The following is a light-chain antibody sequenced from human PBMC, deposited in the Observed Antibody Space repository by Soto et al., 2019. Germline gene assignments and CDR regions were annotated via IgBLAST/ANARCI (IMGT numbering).Light chain of an antibody. J-gene: IGKJ4*01. CDR2: GAS. V-gene: IGKV3-15*01. Sequence: EIVMTQSPATLSVSPGERATLSCRASQSVSSNLAWYQQKPGQAPRLLIYGASTRATGIPARFSGSGSGTEFTLTISSLRSEDVAVYYCQQYYSTPLTFGGGTKVDI. CDR3: QQYYSTPLT. CDR1: QSVSSN.